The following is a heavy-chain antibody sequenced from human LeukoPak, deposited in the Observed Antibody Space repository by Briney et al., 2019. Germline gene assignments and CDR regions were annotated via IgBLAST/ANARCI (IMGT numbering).Heavy chain of an antibody. D-gene: IGHD6-25*01. CDR3: ARVVAAADAFDI. CDR2: ICHSGST. Sequence: KASETLSLTCAVSGYSISSGYYWGWIRQPPGKGLEWIGSICHSGSTYYNPSLKSRVTISVDTSKNQFSLKLSSVTAADTAVYYCARVVAAADAFDIWGQGTMVTVSS. CDR1: GYSISSGYY. J-gene: IGHJ3*02. V-gene: IGHV4-38-2*01.